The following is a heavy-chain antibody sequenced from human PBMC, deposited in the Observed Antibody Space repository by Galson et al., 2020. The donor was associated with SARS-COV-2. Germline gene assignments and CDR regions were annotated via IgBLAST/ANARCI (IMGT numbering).Heavy chain of an antibody. CDR1: RGPIDDDH. J-gene: IGHJ4*02. CDR3: AKLAEGRRTSEDY. V-gene: IGHV4-4*09. Sequence: ETSETLSLTCTVSRGPIDDDHWSWIRQPPGKGLEWIGSIHPSGNTNYNPSLKSRATISVDKPNNQFSLTVNSVTAADTAVYYCAKLAEGRRTSEDYWGQGTLVTVSS. CDR2: IHPSGNT.